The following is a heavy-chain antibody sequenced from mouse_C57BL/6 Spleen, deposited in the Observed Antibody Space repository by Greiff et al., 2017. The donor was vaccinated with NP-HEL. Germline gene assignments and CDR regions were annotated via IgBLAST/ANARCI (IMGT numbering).Heavy chain of an antibody. J-gene: IGHJ4*01. CDR1: GFTFSDYG. V-gene: IGHV5-17*01. CDR2: ISSGSSTI. D-gene: IGHD2-4*01. Sequence: EVKVVESGGGLVKPGGSLKLSCAASGFTFSDYGMHWVRQAPEKGLEWVAYISSGSSTIYYADTVKGRFPSSRDNAKNTLFLQMTSLRSEDTAMYYCARDLYYDYDVHYYAMDYWGQGTSVTVSS. CDR3: ARDLYYDYDVHYYAMDY.